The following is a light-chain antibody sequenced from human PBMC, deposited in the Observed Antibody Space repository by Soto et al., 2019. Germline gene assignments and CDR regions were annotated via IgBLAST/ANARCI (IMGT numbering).Light chain of an antibody. Sequence: VLTQPPSASGSPGQSVTFSCTGTSSDVGTYDYVSWYQQYPGKAPKLLIYGVTRRPSGVPDRFSGSKSGNTAALTVSGLQAEDEAYYYCSSYAGRSMYVFGTGTKVTVL. J-gene: IGLJ1*01. CDR1: SSDVGTYDY. V-gene: IGLV2-8*01. CDR3: SSYAGRSMYV. CDR2: GVT.